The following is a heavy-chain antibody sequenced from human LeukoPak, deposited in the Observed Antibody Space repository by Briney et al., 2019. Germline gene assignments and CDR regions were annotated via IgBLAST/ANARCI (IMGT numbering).Heavy chain of an antibody. V-gene: IGHV4-4*02. CDR2: IYHSGST. J-gene: IGHJ6*02. Sequence: SETLSLTCAVSGGSISSSNWWSWVRQPPGKGLEWIGEIYHSGSTNYNPSLKSRVTISVDKSKNQFSLKLSSVTAADTAVYYCARDSPLDYGDYFDYYGMDVWGQGTTVTVSS. D-gene: IGHD4-17*01. CDR3: ARDSPLDYGDYFDYYGMDV. CDR1: GGSISSSNW.